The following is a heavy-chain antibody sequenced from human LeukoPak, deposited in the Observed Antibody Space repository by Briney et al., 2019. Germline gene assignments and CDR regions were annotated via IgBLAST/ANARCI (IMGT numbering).Heavy chain of an antibody. CDR1: GFTFGDYA. Sequence: GSLRLSCTASGFTFGDYAMSWVRPAPAEGLEWVGFIRSKAYGGTTEYAASVKGRFTISRDDSKSIAYLQMNSLKTEDTAVYYCTRDTDDSYGPGAFDIWGQGTMVTVSS. CDR3: TRDTDDSYGPGAFDI. CDR2: IRSKAYGGTT. V-gene: IGHV3-49*04. D-gene: IGHD5-18*01. J-gene: IGHJ3*02.